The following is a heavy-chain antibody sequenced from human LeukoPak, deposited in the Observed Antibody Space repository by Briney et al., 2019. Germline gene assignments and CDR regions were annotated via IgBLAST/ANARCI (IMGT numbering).Heavy chain of an antibody. Sequence: ASVKVSCKASGYIFITYYIHWVRQAPGQGLEWMGVINPTGGDTSYAQRFQGRVTMTRDTPTSTVYMELSSLRFEDTAVYYCVRDLLAGYDYWGQGTLSPSPQ. V-gene: IGHV1-46*01. CDR3: VRDLLAGYDY. CDR1: GYIFITYY. J-gene: IGHJ4*02. D-gene: IGHD1-26*01. CDR2: INPTGGDT.